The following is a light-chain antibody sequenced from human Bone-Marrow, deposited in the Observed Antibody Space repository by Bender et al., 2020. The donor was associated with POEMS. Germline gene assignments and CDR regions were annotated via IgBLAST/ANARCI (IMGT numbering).Light chain of an antibody. Sequence: QSALTQPRSVSGSPGQSVTISCTGTSSDVGGSKYVSWYQQHPGKVPKLLFFDVNHRPSGVPDRFSGSKSGNTASLTISGLQAEDEADYYCSSFAGRHTLVFGGGTKVTVL. CDR3: SSFAGRHTLV. V-gene: IGLV2-11*01. J-gene: IGLJ3*02. CDR1: SSDVGGSKY. CDR2: DVN.